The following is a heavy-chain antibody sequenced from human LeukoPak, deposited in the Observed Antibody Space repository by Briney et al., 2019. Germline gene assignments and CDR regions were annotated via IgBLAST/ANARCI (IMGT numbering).Heavy chain of an antibody. D-gene: IGHD3-22*01. CDR1: GFTFSNAW. CDR3: TTDRITMIVVVITTDAFDI. Sequence: GGSLRLSCAASGFTFSNAWMSWVRQAPGKGLEWVGRIKSKTDGGTTDYAAPVKGRFTISRDDSKNTLYLQMNSLKTEDTAVYYCTTDRITMIVVVITTDAFDIWGQGTMVTVSS. CDR2: IKSKTDGGTT. J-gene: IGHJ3*02. V-gene: IGHV3-15*01.